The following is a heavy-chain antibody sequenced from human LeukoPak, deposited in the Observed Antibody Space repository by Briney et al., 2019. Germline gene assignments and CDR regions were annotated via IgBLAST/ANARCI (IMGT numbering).Heavy chain of an antibody. Sequence: GGSLRLSCAASGFTFISYSMNWVRQAPGKGLEWVSSISSSTYIYYADSVKGRFTISRDNAKNSLYLQMNSLRAEDTAVYYCAPGYCSGGSCYGGFWGQGTLVTVSS. CDR2: ISSSTYI. D-gene: IGHD2-15*01. CDR1: GFTFISYS. CDR3: APGYCSGGSCYGGF. J-gene: IGHJ4*02. V-gene: IGHV3-21*01.